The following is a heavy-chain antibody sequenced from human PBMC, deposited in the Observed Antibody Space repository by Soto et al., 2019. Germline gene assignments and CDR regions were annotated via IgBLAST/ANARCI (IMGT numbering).Heavy chain of an antibody. V-gene: IGHV3-49*03. CDR3: TKYTHTIRYAYYGMDV. CDR2: IRSKAYGGTT. CDR1: GFTFGDYA. Sequence: GSLKLTFTTSGFTFGDYAMSWSRQAPGKGLEWVGVIRSKAYGGTTDYAASVKGRFTISRDDSKSIAYLQMNSLKSEDTGVYYCTKYTHTIRYAYYGMDVWGHGTTVTVPS. J-gene: IGHJ6*02. D-gene: IGHD1-1*01.